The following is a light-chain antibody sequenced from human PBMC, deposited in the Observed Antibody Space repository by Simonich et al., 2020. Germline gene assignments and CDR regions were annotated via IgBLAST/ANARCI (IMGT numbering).Light chain of an antibody. V-gene: IGLV9-49*01. CDR1: SGYSKYK. Sequence: QPVLTQPPSASASLGASVTLTCTLRSGYSKYKVDWYQQRPGKGPRFVMRVGTGGIVGSKGDGIPERFSVLGSGLNRYLTIKNIQEEDESDYHCGADHGSGSDFVWVFGGGTKLTVL. CDR3: GADHGSGSDFVWV. CDR2: VGTGGIVG. J-gene: IGLJ3*02.